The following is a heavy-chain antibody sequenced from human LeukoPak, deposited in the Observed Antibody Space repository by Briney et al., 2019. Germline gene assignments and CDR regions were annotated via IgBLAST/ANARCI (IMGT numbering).Heavy chain of an antibody. V-gene: IGHV3-15*01. CDR1: GFTFTYAW. D-gene: IGHD2-21*01. Sequence: PGGSLRLSCAASGFTFTYAWMSWVRQAPGKGLEWVGRIKSNTDGWTTDYAAPVKGRFTISRDDSKNTLYLQMNSLKAEDTAVYYCTTGNCGNWGQGTLVTVSS. CDR2: IKSNTDGWTT. CDR3: TTGNCGN. J-gene: IGHJ4*02.